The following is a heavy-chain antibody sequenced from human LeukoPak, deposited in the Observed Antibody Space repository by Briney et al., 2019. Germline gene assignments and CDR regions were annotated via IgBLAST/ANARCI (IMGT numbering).Heavy chain of an antibody. J-gene: IGHJ4*02. V-gene: IGHV3-33*01. CDR3: ARERIVGPTEDY. CDR2: IWYDGSNK. D-gene: IGHD1-26*01. CDR1: GFTFSSYD. Sequence: GGSLRLSCAASGFTFSSYDMHWVRQAPGKGLEWVAVIWYDGSNKYYADSVKGRFTISRDNSKNTLYLQMNSLRAEDTAVYYCARERIVGPTEDYWGQGTLVTVSS.